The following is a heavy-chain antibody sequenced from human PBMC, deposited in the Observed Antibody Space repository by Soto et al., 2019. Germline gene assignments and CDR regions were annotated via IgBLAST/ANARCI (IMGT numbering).Heavy chain of an antibody. J-gene: IGHJ4*02. CDR2: IGGSGSAT. CDR3: AKSDVIVGRPYYFDS. D-gene: IGHD3-22*01. V-gene: IGHV3-23*01. CDR1: GFTFSSSA. Sequence: EVQLLEPGGGLVQPGGSLRLSCAASGFTFSSSAMSWVRQAPGKGLEWVSGIGGSGSATYYADSVKGRFTISRDNSKYTLYLQMNSLRAEDTAVYYCAKSDVIVGRPYYFDSWGQGSLVTVSS.